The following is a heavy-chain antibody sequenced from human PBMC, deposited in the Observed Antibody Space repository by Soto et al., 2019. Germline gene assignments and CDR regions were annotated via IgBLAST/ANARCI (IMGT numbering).Heavy chain of an antibody. D-gene: IGHD6-13*01. Sequence: PGGSLRLSCAASGFTFSSYRMHWVRQAPGKGLEWVAVISYDGSNKYYADSVKGRFTISRDNSKNTLYLQMNSLRAEDTAVYYCAKDERNQAAAPPHPYDYWGQGTLVTVSS. CDR1: GFTFSSYR. J-gene: IGHJ4*02. V-gene: IGHV3-30*02. CDR2: ISYDGSNK. CDR3: AKDERNQAAAPPHPYDY.